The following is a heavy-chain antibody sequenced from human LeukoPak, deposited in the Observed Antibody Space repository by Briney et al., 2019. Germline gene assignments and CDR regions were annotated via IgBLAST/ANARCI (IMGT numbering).Heavy chain of an antibody. J-gene: IGHJ6*02. Sequence: GGSLRLSCAASGFTFSSYWMSWVRQAPGKGLEWVANIKQDGSEKYYVDSAKDRFTISRDNAKNSLYLQMNSLRAEDTAVYYCARDRWIAAADYSNYYYYGMDVWGQGTTVTVSS. CDR2: IKQDGSEK. CDR3: ARDRWIAAADYSNYYYYGMDV. CDR1: GFTFSSYW. V-gene: IGHV3-7*05. D-gene: IGHD6-13*01.